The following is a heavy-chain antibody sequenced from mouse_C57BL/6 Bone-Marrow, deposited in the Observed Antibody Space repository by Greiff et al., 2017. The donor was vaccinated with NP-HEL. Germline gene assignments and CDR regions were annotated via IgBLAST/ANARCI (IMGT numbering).Heavy chain of an antibody. CDR2: FYPGSGSL. Sequence: VQLQQSGAELVQPGASVKLSCTASGYTFTEYTIHWVKQRSGQGLEWIGWFYPGSGSLTYNEKLKDKATLTAAKSSSTVYLELSRLTSEDSAVYFCARHEADQLGVDYWGKGTTLTVAT. CDR3: ARHEADQLGVDY. J-gene: IGHJ2*01. D-gene: IGHD4-1*02. V-gene: IGHV1-62-2*01. CDR1: GYTFTEYT.